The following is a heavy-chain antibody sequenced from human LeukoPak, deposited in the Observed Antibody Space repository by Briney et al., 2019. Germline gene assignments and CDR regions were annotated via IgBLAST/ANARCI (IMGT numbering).Heavy chain of an antibody. V-gene: IGHV4-39*07. D-gene: IGHD4-17*01. Sequence: SETLSLTCTVSGGSISSSSYYWGWIRQPPGKGLEWIGSIYYSGSTYYNPSLKSRVTISVDTSKNQFSLKLSSVTAADTAVYYCARATLTTVKNYGMDAWGQGTTVTVPS. CDR3: ARATLTTVKNYGMDA. CDR1: GGSISSSSYY. CDR2: IYYSGST. J-gene: IGHJ6*02.